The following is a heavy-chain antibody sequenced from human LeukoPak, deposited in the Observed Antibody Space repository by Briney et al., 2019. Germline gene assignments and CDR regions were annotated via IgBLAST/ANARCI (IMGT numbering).Heavy chain of an antibody. Sequence: ASVKVSCKVSGYTLTELSMHWVRQAPGKGLEWMGGFDPEDGETIYAQKFQGRVTMTEDTSTDTAYMELSSLRSEDTAVYYCARLPHHYDFWSGYSYYFDYWGQGTLVTVSS. J-gene: IGHJ4*02. CDR2: FDPEDGET. CDR1: GYTLTELS. D-gene: IGHD3-3*01. CDR3: ARLPHHYDFWSGYSYYFDY. V-gene: IGHV1-24*01.